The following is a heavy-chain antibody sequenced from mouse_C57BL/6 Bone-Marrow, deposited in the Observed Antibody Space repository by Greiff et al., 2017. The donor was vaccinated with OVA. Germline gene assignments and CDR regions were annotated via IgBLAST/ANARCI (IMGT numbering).Heavy chain of an antibody. Sequence: EVKLVESGGDLVKPGGSLKLSCAASGFTFSSYGMSWVRQTPDKRLEWVATISSGSSTIYYADTVKGRFTISRDNAKNTLFLQMTSLRSEDTAMYYCARRKLDDYWGQGTTLTVSS. CDR2: ISSGSSTI. J-gene: IGHJ2*01. V-gene: IGHV5-6*01. D-gene: IGHD2-12*01. CDR1: GFTFSSYG. CDR3: ARRKLDDY.